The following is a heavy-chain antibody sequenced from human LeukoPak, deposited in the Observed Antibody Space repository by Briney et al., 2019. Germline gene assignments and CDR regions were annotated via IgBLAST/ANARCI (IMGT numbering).Heavy chain of an antibody. V-gene: IGHV3-33*06. CDR3: AEDYGTTGYYRGGFFDY. D-gene: IGHD2-15*01. Sequence: GGSLRLSCAASGFTFSHTGIHWVRQAPGKGLEWVALIYYDGSNQFYADSVKGRFTISRDNSKNMVFLHLNSLRDEDTAVYFCAEDYGTTGYYRGGFFDYWGQGALVTVSS. CDR1: GFTFSHTG. CDR2: IYYDGSNQ. J-gene: IGHJ4*02.